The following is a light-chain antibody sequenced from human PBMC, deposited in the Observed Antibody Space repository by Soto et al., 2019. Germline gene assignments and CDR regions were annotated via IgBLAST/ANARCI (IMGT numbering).Light chain of an antibody. CDR2: DAS. V-gene: IGKV1-5*01. J-gene: IGKJ1*01. Sequence: DIQMTQSPSSLSASVGDRVTITCRASQSISRWLAWHQLKPGRAPNLLIYDASSLESGVPSRFSGSGSGTEFSLTITSLQPDDFATYYCQQYNSYWTFGQGTKVDIK. CDR3: QQYNSYWT. CDR1: QSISRW.